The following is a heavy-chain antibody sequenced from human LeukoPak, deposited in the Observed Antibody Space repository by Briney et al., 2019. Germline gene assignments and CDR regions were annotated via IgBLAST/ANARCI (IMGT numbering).Heavy chain of an antibody. J-gene: IGHJ4*02. CDR3: ARGVTMVRGVKGYFGY. CDR1: GYTFTGYY. D-gene: IGHD3-10*01. CDR2: INPNSGGT. V-gene: IGHV1-2*02. Sequence: ASVKVSCMASGYTFTGYYMHWVRQAPGQGLEWMGWINPNSGGTNYVQKFQGRVTMTRDTSISTAYMELSRLRSDDTAVYYCARGVTMVRGVKGYFGYWGQGTLVTVSS.